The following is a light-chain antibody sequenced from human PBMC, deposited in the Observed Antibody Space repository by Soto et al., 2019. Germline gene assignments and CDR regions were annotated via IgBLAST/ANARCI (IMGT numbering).Light chain of an antibody. CDR1: SSDVGGYNY. CDR2: DVS. V-gene: IGLV2-11*01. J-gene: IGLJ1*01. CDR3: CSYAGSYTSG. Sequence: QSVLTQPRSVSGSPGQSVTISCTGTSSDVGGYNYVSWYQQHPGKAPKLMIYDVSKRPSGVPDRFSGYKSGNTASLPISGLQAENEADYYGCSYAGSYTSGFGTGTKGTVL.